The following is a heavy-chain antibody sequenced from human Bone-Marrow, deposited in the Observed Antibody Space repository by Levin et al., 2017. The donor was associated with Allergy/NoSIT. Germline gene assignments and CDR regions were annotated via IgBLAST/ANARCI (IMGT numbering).Heavy chain of an antibody. CDR3: ARDLPELGITDDDAFDI. CDR2: INPNSGGT. Sequence: GASVKVSCKASGYTFTGYYMHWVRQAPGQGLEWMGRINPNSGGTNYAQKFQGRVTMTRDTSISTAYMELSRLRSDDTAVYYCARDLPELGITDDDAFDIWGQGTMVTVSS. J-gene: IGHJ3*02. CDR1: GYTFTGYY. D-gene: IGHD7-27*01. V-gene: IGHV1-2*06.